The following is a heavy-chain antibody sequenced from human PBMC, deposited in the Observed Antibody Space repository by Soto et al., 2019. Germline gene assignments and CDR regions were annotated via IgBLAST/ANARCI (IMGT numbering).Heavy chain of an antibody. J-gene: IGHJ4*02. D-gene: IGHD3-22*01. V-gene: IGHV4-38-2*01. CDR3: ARSLYYYDSSGYYSNGYYFDY. CDR2: IYHSGST. CDR1: GYSISSGYY. Sequence: PSETLSHTCAVSGYSISSGYYWGWIRQPPGKGLEWIGSIYHSGSTYYNPSLKSRVTISVDTSKNQFSLKLSSVTTADTAVYYCARSLYYYDSSGYYSNGYYFDYWGQGTLVTVSS.